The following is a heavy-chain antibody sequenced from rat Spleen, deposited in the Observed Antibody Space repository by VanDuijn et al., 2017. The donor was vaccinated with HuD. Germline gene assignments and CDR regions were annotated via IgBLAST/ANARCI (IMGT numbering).Heavy chain of an antibody. V-gene: IGHV5-25*01. J-gene: IGHJ3*01. CDR1: GFTFSNYD. D-gene: IGHD1-12*01. CDR2: ISPSGGIT. CDR3: ARQSYYPNWFAY. Sequence: EVQLVESGGGLVQPGRSLKLSCAASGFTFSNYDMAWVRQAPTKGLEWVASISPSGGITYYRDSVKGRFTVSRENAKSTLYLQMDILRSEDTDTYYCARQSYYPNWFAYWGQGTLVTVSS.